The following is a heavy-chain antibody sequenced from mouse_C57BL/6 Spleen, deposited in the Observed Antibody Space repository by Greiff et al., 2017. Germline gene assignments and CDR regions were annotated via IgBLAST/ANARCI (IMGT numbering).Heavy chain of an antibody. CDR3: ARSRYDGSSSYWYFEV. Sequence: VQLKQSGAELVKPGASVKLSCTASGFNIKAYYMHWVKQRTEQGLEWIGRIDPEDGETKYAPKFKGKATITADTSSNTAYLQLSSLTSEDTAVYYCARSRYDGSSSYWYFEVWGTGTTVTVSS. V-gene: IGHV14-2*01. CDR2: IDPEDGET. D-gene: IGHD1-1*01. J-gene: IGHJ1*03. CDR1: GFNIKAYY.